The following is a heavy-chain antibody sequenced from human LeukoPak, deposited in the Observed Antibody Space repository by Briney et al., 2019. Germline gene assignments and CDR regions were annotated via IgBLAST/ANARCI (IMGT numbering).Heavy chain of an antibody. Sequence: GGSLRLSCAASAFTFSGYWMSWVRQAPGKGLEGVANIKEDGSEQYYVDSLKGRFTISRDNAKNSLYLQMNSLRAEDTAVYYCVRDSYSRDLDYWGQGTLVTVSS. CDR3: VRDSYSRDLDY. V-gene: IGHV3-7*01. CDR1: AFTFSGYW. D-gene: IGHD3-22*01. CDR2: IKEDGSEQ. J-gene: IGHJ4*02.